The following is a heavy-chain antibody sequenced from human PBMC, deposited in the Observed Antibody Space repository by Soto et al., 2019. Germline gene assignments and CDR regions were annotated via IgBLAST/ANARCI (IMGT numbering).Heavy chain of an antibody. V-gene: IGHV1-2*04. J-gene: IGHJ5*02. Sequence: ASVKVSCKASGYTFTGYYMHWVRQAPGQGLEWMGWINPNSGGTNYAQKFQGWVTMTRDTSISTAYMELSRLRSDDTAVYYCARHGGPYYDILTGYYQYNWFDPWGQGTLVTVSS. CDR1: GYTFTGYY. CDR3: ARHGGPYYDILTGYYQYNWFDP. CDR2: INPNSGGT. D-gene: IGHD3-9*01.